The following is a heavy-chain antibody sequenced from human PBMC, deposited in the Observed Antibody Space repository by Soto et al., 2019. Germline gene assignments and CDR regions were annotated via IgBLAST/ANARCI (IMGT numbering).Heavy chain of an antibody. D-gene: IGHD6-13*01. CDR3: ARQSYSSSWYSTFDY. V-gene: IGHV4-59*08. Sequence: PSETLSLTCTVSGGSISSYYWSWIRQPPGKGLGWIGYIYYSGSTNYNPSLKSRVTISVDTSKNQFSLKLSSVTAADTAVYYCARQSYSSSWYSTFDYCGQGTLVPVSS. J-gene: IGHJ4*02. CDR2: IYYSGST. CDR1: GGSISSYY.